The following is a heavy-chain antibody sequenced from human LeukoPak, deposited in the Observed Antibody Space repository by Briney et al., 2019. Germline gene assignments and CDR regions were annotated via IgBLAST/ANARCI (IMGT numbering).Heavy chain of an antibody. D-gene: IGHD6-19*01. CDR3: ARGVAVAADYFDY. Sequence: SETLSLTCAVSGGSISSGGYSWSWLRQPPGTGLEWIGYIYHSGSTYYNPSLKSRVTISVDRSKNQFSLKLSSVTAADTAVYYCARGVAVAADYFDYWGRGTLVTVSS. CDR2: IYHSGST. J-gene: IGHJ4*02. V-gene: IGHV4-30-2*01. CDR1: GGSISSGGYS.